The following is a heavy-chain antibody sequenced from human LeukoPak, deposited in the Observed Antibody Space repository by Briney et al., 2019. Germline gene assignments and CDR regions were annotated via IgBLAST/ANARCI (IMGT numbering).Heavy chain of an antibody. D-gene: IGHD6-19*01. J-gene: IGHJ4*02. CDR1: GFTFDDYG. CDR2: INWSGGRT. CDR3: AKRSNSGWNLDY. Sequence: GGSLRLSCAAPGFTFDDYGMSWVRQAPGKGLEWVSGINWSGGRTGYADSVKGRFTISRDNAKNSLYLQMNSLRAEDTALYYCAKRSNSGWNLDYWGQGTLVTVSS. V-gene: IGHV3-20*04.